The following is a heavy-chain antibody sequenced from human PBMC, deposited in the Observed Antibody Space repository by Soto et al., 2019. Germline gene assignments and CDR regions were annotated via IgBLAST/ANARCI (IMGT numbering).Heavy chain of an antibody. CDR2: IIPIFGTA. Sequence: QVQLVQSGAEVKKPGSSVKVSCKASGGTFSSYAINWVRQAPGQGLEWMGGIIPIFGTADYAQKFQGRVTITADESTSTAYMELSSMRSEDTAVYYCASRITGSPNYSYGMDVWGKGTTVTVSS. V-gene: IGHV1-69*12. CDR1: GGTFSSYA. J-gene: IGHJ6*04. CDR3: ASRITGSPNYSYGMDV. D-gene: IGHD1-20*01.